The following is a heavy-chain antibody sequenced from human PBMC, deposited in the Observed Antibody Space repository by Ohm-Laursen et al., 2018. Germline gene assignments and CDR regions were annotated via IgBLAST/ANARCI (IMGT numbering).Heavy chain of an antibody. CDR1: GYTFTGYY. CDR3: ARDFCSSTSCYRD. J-gene: IGHJ4*02. D-gene: IGHD2-2*01. CDR2: INPKSGGT. V-gene: IGHV1-2*02. Sequence: ASVKVSCKASGYTFTGYYMHWVRQAPGQGLEWMGWINPKSGGTNYAQMFQGRVAMTRDTSISTAYMELSRLRSDDTAVYYCARDFCSSTSCYRDWGQGTLVTVSS.